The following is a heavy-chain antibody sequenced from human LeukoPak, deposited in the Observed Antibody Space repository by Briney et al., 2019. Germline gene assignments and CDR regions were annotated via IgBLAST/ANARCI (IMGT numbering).Heavy chain of an antibody. CDR2: IYYSGST. J-gene: IGHJ4*02. D-gene: IGHD3-22*01. V-gene: IGHV4-59*08. CDR1: GGSISSYD. CDR3: ARASMVIPYFDY. Sequence: PSETLSLTCTVSGGSISSYDWSWIRQPPGKGLEWIGYIYYSGSTNYNPSLKSRVTISVDTSKNQFSLKLSSVTAADTAVYYCARASMVIPYFDYWGQGTLVTFSS.